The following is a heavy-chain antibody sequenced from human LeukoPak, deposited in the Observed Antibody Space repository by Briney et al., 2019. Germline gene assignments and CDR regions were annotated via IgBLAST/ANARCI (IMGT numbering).Heavy chain of an antibody. V-gene: IGHV4-38-2*02. CDR3: ARAVGTTSALFDF. J-gene: IGHJ4*02. Sequence: SETLSLTCIVSGYSIGSGFYWGWIRQPPGKGLEWIGIIYHSGSTYYNPSLKSRVTISVDTSKNQFSLKLSSVTAADTAVYYCARAVGTTSALFDFWGQGTLVTVSS. D-gene: IGHD2-21*02. CDR2: IYHSGST. CDR1: GYSIGSGFY.